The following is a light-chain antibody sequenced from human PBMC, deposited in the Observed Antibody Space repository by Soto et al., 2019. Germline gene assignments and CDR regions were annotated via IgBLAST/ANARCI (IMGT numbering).Light chain of an antibody. CDR2: WAS. J-gene: IGKJ1*01. Sequence: DIVMTQSPDSMAVALGERARINCKSGXSVLXSPDRRNYLAWYQQKPGQPPKLXXSWASSRESGVPDRFSGSGSGTDFTLTITSLRAEAVAVYYCQHYYRAPPWTFGPGTKVDI. CDR3: QHYYRAPPWT. V-gene: IGKV4-1*01. CDR1: XSVLXSPDRRNY.